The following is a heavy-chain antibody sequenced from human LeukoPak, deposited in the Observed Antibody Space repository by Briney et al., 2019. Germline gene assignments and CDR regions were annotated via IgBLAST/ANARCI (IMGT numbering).Heavy chain of an antibody. CDR2: IRSKAYGGTT. J-gene: IGHJ4*02. D-gene: IGHD3-16*02. V-gene: IGHV3-49*03. CDR3: TRDSYDYVWGSYRYTDY. Sequence: GGSLRLSCTASGFTFGDYAMSWFRQAPGKGLEWVGFIRSKAYGGTTEYAASVKGRFTISRDDSKSIAYLQINSLKTEDTAVYYCTRDSYDYVWGSYRYTDYWGQGTLVTVSS. CDR1: GFTFGDYA.